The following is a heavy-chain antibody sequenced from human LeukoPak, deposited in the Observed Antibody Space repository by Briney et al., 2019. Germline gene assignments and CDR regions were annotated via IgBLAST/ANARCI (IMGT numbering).Heavy chain of an antibody. CDR3: AKDYYDFWSALDS. Sequence: GGSLRLSCAASGFTFTSDAMNWVRQAPGKGLEWVSAISGSGGSTYYADSVKGRFTISRDNSKNTLHLQMNGLRAEDTAVYYCAKDYYDFWSALDSWGQGTLVTVSS. J-gene: IGHJ4*02. V-gene: IGHV3-23*01. CDR2: ISGSGGST. CDR1: GFTFTSDA. D-gene: IGHD3-3*01.